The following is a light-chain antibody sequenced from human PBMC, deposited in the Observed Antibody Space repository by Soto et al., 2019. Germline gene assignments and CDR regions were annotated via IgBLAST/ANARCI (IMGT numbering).Light chain of an antibody. J-gene: IGKJ4*01. CDR3: QQHNTYFSRT. V-gene: IGKV1-5*03. CDR2: KTS. Sequence: IHIIQFPPTPSAFAAARVAIASRTSQTISSWVAWYQQKPGKAPRLLIYKTSSLESGVPSRFSGSGSGTEFTLTISGLQPDDFATYYCQQHNTYFSRTFGGGTKVDIK. CDR1: QTISSW.